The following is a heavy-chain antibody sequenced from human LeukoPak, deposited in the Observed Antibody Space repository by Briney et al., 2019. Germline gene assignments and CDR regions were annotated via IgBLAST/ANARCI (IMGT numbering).Heavy chain of an antibody. Sequence: GGSLRLSCAASGFTFSTYAMNWVRQAQGKGLEWVAVISDDGRHNYYADSVKGRFTISRDNSKNTLYLQMNSLRAEDTAVYYCAKGYGRIAVAAYFYYWGQGTLVTVSS. V-gene: IGHV3-30*04. CDR3: AKGYGRIAVAAYFYY. CDR2: ISDDGRHN. D-gene: IGHD6-19*01. CDR1: GFTFSTYA. J-gene: IGHJ4*02.